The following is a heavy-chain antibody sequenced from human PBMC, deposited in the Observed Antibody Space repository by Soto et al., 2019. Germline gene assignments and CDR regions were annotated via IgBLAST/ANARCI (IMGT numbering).Heavy chain of an antibody. D-gene: IGHD3-22*01. J-gene: IGHJ4*02. CDR2: ISGSGGST. CDR3: ALGPYYYDSSGYYNGYDY. CDR1: EFMFTPYG. V-gene: IGHV3-23*01. Sequence: EVQLLESGGGLVQPGGSLRLSCAASEFMFTPYGMSWVRQAPGKGLEWVSAISGSGGSTYYADSVKGRFTISRDNSKNTLSLKMNSQRAEDTAVYYCALGPYYYDSSGYYNGYDYWGQGTLVTVSS.